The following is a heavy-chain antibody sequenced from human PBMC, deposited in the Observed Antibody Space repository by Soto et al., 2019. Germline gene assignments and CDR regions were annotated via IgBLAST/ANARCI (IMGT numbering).Heavy chain of an antibody. V-gene: IGHV3-33*01. D-gene: IGHD3-9*01. CDR3: AGDILTGYRYGMDV. CDR1: GFTFSSYG. J-gene: IGHJ6*02. CDR2: IWYDGSNK. Sequence: PGGSLRLSCAASGFTFSSYGMHWVRQAPGKGLEWVAVIWYDGSNKYYADSVKGRFTISRDNSKNTLYLQMNSLRAEDTAVYYCAGDILTGYRYGMDVCGQGTKVTVSS.